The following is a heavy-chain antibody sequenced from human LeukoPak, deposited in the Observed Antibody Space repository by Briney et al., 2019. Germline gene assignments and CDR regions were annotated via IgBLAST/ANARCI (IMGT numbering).Heavy chain of an antibody. Sequence: GGSLRLSCAAAGFAFSSYGMHWVRQAPGKGLEWVAVIWYDGSNKYYADSVKGRFTISRDNSKNTLYLQMNSLRAEDTAVYYCARGIDAFDIWGQGTMVTVSS. CDR2: IWYDGSNK. CDR1: GFAFSSYG. CDR3: ARGIDAFDI. V-gene: IGHV3-33*01. J-gene: IGHJ3*02.